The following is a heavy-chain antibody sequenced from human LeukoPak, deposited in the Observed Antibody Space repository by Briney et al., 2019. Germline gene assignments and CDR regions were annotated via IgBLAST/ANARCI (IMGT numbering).Heavy chain of an antibody. CDR2: ISYDGSNK. CDR1: GFTLSSYG. D-gene: IGHD2-15*01. J-gene: IGHJ6*02. Sequence: PGGSLRLSCAASGFTLSSYGMHWVRQAPGKGLEWVAVISYDGSNKYYADSVKGRFTISRDNSKNTLYLQMNSLRAEDTAVYYCAKDRPIEYGMDVWGQGTTVTVSS. V-gene: IGHV3-30*18. CDR3: AKDRPIEYGMDV.